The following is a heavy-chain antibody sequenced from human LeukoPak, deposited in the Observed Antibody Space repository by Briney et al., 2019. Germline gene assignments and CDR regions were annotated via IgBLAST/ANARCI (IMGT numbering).Heavy chain of an antibody. D-gene: IGHD3-22*01. CDR1: GFTVNSNY. Sequence: GSLRLSCAASGFTVNSNYMSWIRQPPGKGLEWIGEINHSGSTNYNPSLKSRVTISVDTSKNQFSLKLSSVTAADTAVYYCARRPFTYYYDSSGFHRWGQGTLVTVSS. J-gene: IGHJ4*02. CDR3: ARRPFTYYYDSSGFHR. CDR2: INHSGST. V-gene: IGHV4-34*01.